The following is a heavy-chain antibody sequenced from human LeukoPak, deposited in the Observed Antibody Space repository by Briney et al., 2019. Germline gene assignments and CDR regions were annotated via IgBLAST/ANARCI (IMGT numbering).Heavy chain of an antibody. CDR2: ISAYNGNT. V-gene: IGHV1-18*01. Sequence: ASVKVSCKASGYTFPSYGISWVRQAPGQGLEWMGWISAYNGNTNYAQKLQGRVTMTTDTSTSTAYMELRSLRSDDTAVYYCAREGGMIVVHDYFDYWGQGTLVTVSS. D-gene: IGHD3-22*01. J-gene: IGHJ4*02. CDR3: AREGGMIVVHDYFDY. CDR1: GYTFPSYG.